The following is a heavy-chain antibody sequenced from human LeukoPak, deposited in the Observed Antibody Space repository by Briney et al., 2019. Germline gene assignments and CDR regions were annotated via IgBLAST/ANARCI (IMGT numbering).Heavy chain of an antibody. CDR2: INHSGST. J-gene: IGHJ3*02. D-gene: IGHD6-13*01. V-gene: IGHV4-34*01. Sequence: SETLSLTCAVYGGSFSGYYWSWIRQPPGEGLEWIGEINHSGSTNYNPSLKSRVTISVDTSKNQFSLKLSSVTAADTAVYYCAREWSSLDAFDIWGQGTMVTVSS. CDR3: AREWSSLDAFDI. CDR1: GGSFSGYY.